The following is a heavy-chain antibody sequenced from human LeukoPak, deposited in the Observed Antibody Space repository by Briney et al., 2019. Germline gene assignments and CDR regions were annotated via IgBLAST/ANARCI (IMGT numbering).Heavy chain of an antibody. CDR3: ARGPYSYDSSGAFDI. CDR2: ISSSGST. D-gene: IGHD3-22*01. Sequence: SETLSLTCTASGGSISSGSCYWSWIRQPAGKGLEWIGRISSSGSTNYNPSLKSRVTISVDTSKNQFSLKLSSVTAADTAVYFCARGPYSYDSSGAFDIWGQGTMVTVSS. V-gene: IGHV4-61*02. J-gene: IGHJ3*02. CDR1: GGSISSGSCY.